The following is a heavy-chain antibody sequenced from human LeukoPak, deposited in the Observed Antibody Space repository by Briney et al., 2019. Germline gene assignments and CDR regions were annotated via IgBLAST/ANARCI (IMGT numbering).Heavy chain of an antibody. CDR2: IRHDGSNK. V-gene: IGHV3-30*02. J-gene: IGHJ4*02. CDR3: AKDRWLQGYFDY. CDR1: GFIFSNFG. Sequence: PGGSLRLSCTTSGFIFSNFGMHWVRQAPGKGLEWVAFIRHDGSNKYYADSVKGRCTTSRDNSKKTVYLQMNSLRTEDTAVYYCAKDRWLQGYFDYWGQGTLVTVSS. D-gene: IGHD5-24*01.